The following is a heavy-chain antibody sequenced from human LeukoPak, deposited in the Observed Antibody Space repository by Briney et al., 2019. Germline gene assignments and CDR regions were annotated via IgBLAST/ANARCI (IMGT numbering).Heavy chain of an antibody. CDR1: GYTFTVYY. V-gene: IGHV1-2*02. D-gene: IGHD3-10*01. J-gene: IGHJ4*02. CDR3: ARDRDYYGSGSLAHDY. Sequence: ASVKVSCTASGYTFTVYYMHWVRQAPGQGLEWMGWINPNNGGTNYAQKFQGRVTMTRDTSISTAYMELSRLTSDDTAVYYCARDRDYYGSGSLAHDYWGQGTLVTVSS. CDR2: INPNNGGT.